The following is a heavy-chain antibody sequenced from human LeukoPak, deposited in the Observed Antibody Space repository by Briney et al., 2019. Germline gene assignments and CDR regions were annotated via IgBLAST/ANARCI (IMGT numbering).Heavy chain of an antibody. D-gene: IGHD1-26*01. CDR3: ARGSGRYSQASDY. J-gene: IGHJ4*02. Sequence: ASVKVSCKASGYTFTGYYMHWVRQAPGQGLEWMGWINPNSGGTNYAQKFQGRVTMTRDTSISTAYMELSRLRSDDTAVYYCARGSGRYSQASDYWGQGTLVTVSS. V-gene: IGHV1-2*02. CDR1: GYTFTGYY. CDR2: INPNSGGT.